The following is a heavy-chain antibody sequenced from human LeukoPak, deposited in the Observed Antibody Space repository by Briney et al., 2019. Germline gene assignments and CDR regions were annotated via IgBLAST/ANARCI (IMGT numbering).Heavy chain of an antibody. D-gene: IGHD1-26*01. V-gene: IGHV4-59*01. CDR3: ARDRRGSYYTFDV. CDR1: GASINGYF. J-gene: IGHJ3*01. Sequence: PSETLSLTCSVSGASINGYFWSWVRQTPERGLEWIGYVSHTGATTSNPTLKSRVSITIDMFKSQISLSMTSVTAADSALYYCARDRRGSYYTFDVWGPGTIVSVS. CDR2: VSHTGAT.